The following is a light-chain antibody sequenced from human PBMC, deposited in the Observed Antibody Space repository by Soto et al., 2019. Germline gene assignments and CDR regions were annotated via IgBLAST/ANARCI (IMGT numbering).Light chain of an antibody. CDR3: KQYNNWPQT. Sequence: EIVLTQSPGTLSLSPGERATLSCRASQSVSNNYLAWYQQKPGQAPRLLIYGASNRATGIPDRFSGSGSGTDFTLTIRRLEPEDFAVYYCKQYNNWPQTFGQGTKVDIK. CDR2: GAS. CDR1: QSVSNNY. V-gene: IGKV3-20*01. J-gene: IGKJ1*01.